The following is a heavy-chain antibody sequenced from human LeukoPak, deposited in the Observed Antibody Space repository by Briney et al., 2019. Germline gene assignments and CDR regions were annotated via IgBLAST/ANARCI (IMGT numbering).Heavy chain of an antibody. V-gene: IGHV3-30*04. CDR1: GFTFTSSA. CDR3: ARGRVSRPLTPPDY. J-gene: IGHJ4*02. CDR2: LSYDGSKK. Sequence: SCKASGFTFTSSAMHWVRQAPGKGLEWMAVLSYDGSKKYYADSVKGRFTISRDNSKNTLYLQMNSLRTEDTAVYYCARGRVSRPLTPPDYWGQGTLVTVSS.